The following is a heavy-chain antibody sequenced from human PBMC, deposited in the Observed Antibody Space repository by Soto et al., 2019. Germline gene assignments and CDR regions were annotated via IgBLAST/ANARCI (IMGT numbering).Heavy chain of an antibody. CDR1: GFTLNNHA. CDR3: ASPPRATVTDNIVDF. D-gene: IGHD4-17*01. Sequence: EVQLLESGGGLVQPGGSLRLSCTASGFTLNNHAMSWVRQAPGKGLEWVSVISGSDGSTYYADSVRGRFSISRDSSKNTLYLQMSSLRAEDTAVYYCASPPRATVTDNIVDFWGPGTLVTVSS. J-gene: IGHJ4*02. V-gene: IGHV3-23*01. CDR2: ISGSDGST.